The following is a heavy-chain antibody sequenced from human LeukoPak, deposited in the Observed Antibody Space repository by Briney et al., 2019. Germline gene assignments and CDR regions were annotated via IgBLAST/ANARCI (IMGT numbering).Heavy chain of an antibody. CDR1: GFSFSNYN. Sequence: GGSLRLSCTASGFSFSNYNMNWVRQAPGKGPEWISYITFSSSVKQYADSVKGRFTVSRDNAKNSLYLQMSSLRAEDTAVYYCAKGGNFDYWGQGTLVTVSS. J-gene: IGHJ4*02. V-gene: IGHV3-48*01. CDR2: ITFSSSVK. CDR3: AKGGNFDY.